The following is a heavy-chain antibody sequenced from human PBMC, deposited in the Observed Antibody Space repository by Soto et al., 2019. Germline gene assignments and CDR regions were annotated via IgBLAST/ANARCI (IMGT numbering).Heavy chain of an antibody. V-gene: IGHV4-34*01. Sequence: SETLSFTCAVYGGSFSGYYWSWIRHPPGKGLEWIGEINHSGSTNYNPSLKSRVTISVDTSKNQFSLKLSSVTAADTAVYYCARGSGSLRYYYGMDVWGQGTTVTVSS. CDR2: INHSGST. CDR3: ARGSGSLRYYYGMDV. CDR1: GGSFSGYY. D-gene: IGHD1-26*01. J-gene: IGHJ6*02.